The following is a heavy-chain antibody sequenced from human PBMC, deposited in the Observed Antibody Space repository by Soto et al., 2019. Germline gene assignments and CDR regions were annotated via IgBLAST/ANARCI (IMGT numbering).Heavy chain of an antibody. CDR1: GGSFSGYY. CDR3: ARGPHHIVVVPAALGRVNYYYYGMDV. J-gene: IGHJ6*02. D-gene: IGHD2-2*01. V-gene: IGHV4-34*01. Sequence: SETLSLTCAVYGGSFSGYYWSWIRQPPGKGLEWIGEINHSGSTNYNPSLKSRVTISVDTSKNQFSLKLSSVTAADTAVYYCARGPHHIVVVPAALGRVNYYYYGMDVWGQGTTVPVSS. CDR2: INHSGST.